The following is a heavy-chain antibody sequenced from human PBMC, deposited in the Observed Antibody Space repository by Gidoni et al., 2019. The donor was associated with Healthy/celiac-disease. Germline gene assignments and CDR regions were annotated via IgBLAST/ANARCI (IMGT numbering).Heavy chain of an antibody. Sequence: QVQLQESGPGLVKPSETLSLTCTVSGGSISSYYWSWIRQPPGKGLEWIGYIYYSGSTNYNPSLKSRVTISVDTSKNQFSLKLSSVAAADTAVYYCARSGSYFWGAFDIWGQGTMVTVSS. CDR3: ARSGSYFWGAFDI. CDR1: GGSISSYY. D-gene: IGHD1-26*01. V-gene: IGHV4-59*01. J-gene: IGHJ3*02. CDR2: IYYSGST.